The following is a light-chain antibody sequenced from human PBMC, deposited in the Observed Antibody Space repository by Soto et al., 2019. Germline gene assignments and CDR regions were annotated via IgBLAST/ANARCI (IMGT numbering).Light chain of an antibody. V-gene: IGKV1-5*01. CDR1: QSISSW. J-gene: IGKJ1*01. Sequence: DIQMTQSPPSLSAPVGHRVTITCRASQSISSWLAWYQQKPGKAPKLLIYDASSLESGVSSRFRGSGSGTEFTLTISSLQPDDFATYYCQHYNSYWTFGQGTKVDIK. CDR2: DAS. CDR3: QHYNSYWT.